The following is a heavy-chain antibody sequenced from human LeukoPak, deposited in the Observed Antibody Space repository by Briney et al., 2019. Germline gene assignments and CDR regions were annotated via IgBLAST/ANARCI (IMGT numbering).Heavy chain of an antibody. J-gene: IGHJ4*02. CDR3: ARGGLHYYDSSGFDY. CDR2: ILYDGNNK. CDR1: GFTFSRYA. Sequence: QTGGSLRLSCAASGFTFSRYAMHWVRQSPGKGLECVAVILYDGNNKYYADSAKGRFTISRDNSKNTVYLQMNSLRTEDTAVYFCARGGLHYYDSSGFDYWGQGTLVTVSS. V-gene: IGHV3-30-3*01. D-gene: IGHD3-22*01.